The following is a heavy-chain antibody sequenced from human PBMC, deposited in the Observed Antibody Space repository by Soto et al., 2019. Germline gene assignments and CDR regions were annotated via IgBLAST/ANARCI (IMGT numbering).Heavy chain of an antibody. CDR3: ARAAVKLVATLFDS. J-gene: IGHJ4*02. V-gene: IGHV4-34*01. CDR1: GGSLRGHY. Sequence: SETLSLTCAVSGGSLRGHYWSWIRQSPEKGLEWIGEINHSGFTNYNPTLKSRVTISRDASKNQFSLRLSSMTAADSAVYFCARAAVKLVATLFDSWGQVTLVPVSS. CDR2: INHSGFT. D-gene: IGHD1-26*01.